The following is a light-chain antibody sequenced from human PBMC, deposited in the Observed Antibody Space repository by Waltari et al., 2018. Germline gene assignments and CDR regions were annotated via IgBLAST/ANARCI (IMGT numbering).Light chain of an antibody. CDR1: SGSIASNN. V-gene: IGLV6-57*03. CDR3: QSDDSSNKKI. Sequence: NFMLTQPHSVSESPGTTVTISCTRSSGSIASNNVQWPQQRPGSAPTTVIYDDNQRPSGVPDRFSGSIDSSSNSASLTISGLKAEDEADYYCQSDDSSNKKIFGGGTKLTVL. CDR2: DDN. J-gene: IGLJ2*01.